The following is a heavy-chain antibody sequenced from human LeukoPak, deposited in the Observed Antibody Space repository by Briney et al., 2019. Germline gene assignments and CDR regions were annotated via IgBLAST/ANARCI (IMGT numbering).Heavy chain of an antibody. V-gene: IGHV1-3*01. D-gene: IGHD3-22*01. CDR2: INAGNGNT. J-gene: IGHJ6*02. CDR3: ARGFRYYYDSSGYYQSNYGMDV. Sequence: ASVKVSCKASGYTFTSYAMHWVRQAPGQRLEWMGWINAGNGNTKYSQKFQGRVTMTRNTSISTAYMELSSLRSEDTAVYYCARGFRYYYDSSGYYQSNYGMDVWGQGTTVTVSS. CDR1: GYTFTSYA.